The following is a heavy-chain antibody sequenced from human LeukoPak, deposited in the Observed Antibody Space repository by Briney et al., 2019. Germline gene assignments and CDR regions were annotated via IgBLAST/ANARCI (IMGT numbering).Heavy chain of an antibody. D-gene: IGHD5-24*01. J-gene: IGHJ4*02. CDR3: ARDRDGYNSRSDY. V-gene: IGHV3-48*01. CDR2: ISSSGNTI. CDR1: GFTFSSYG. Sequence: PGGSLRLSCAASGFTFSSYGMHWVRQAPGRGLEWVSYISSSGNTIYYADSVKGRFTISRDNAKNSLYLQMNSLRAEDTAVYYCARDRDGYNSRSDYWGQGTLVTVSS.